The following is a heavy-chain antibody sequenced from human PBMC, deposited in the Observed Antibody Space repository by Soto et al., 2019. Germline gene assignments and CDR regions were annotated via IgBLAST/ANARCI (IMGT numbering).Heavy chain of an antibody. CDR3: ARDRGGYDRYYYYGMDV. Sequence: QVQLVQSGAEVKKPGASVKVSCKASGYTFTSYGISWVRQAPGQGLEWMGWISAYNGNTNYAQKLQGRVTRTTDTSPSTAYMELRSLRSDDTAVYYCARDRGGYDRYYYYGMDVWGQGTTVTVSS. V-gene: IGHV1-18*04. D-gene: IGHD5-12*01. J-gene: IGHJ6*02. CDR1: GYTFTSYG. CDR2: ISAYNGNT.